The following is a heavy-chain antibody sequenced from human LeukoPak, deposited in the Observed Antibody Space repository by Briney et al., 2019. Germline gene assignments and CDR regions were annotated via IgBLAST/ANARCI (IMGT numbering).Heavy chain of an antibody. CDR3: ARGASEDAEPIAIDY. Sequence: SETLSLTCAVYGGSFSGYYWSWIRQPPGKGLEWIGEINHSGSTIYNPSLKSRVTISVDTSKNQFSLKLSSVTAADTAVYYCARGASEDAEPIAIDYWGQGTLVTVSS. D-gene: IGHD1-14*01. J-gene: IGHJ4*02. CDR1: GGSFSGYY. CDR2: INHSGST. V-gene: IGHV4-34*01.